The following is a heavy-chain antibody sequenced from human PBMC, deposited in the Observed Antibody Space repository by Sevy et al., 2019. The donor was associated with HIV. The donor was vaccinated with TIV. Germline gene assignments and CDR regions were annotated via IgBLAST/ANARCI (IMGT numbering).Heavy chain of an antibody. V-gene: IGHV1-24*01. J-gene: IGHJ4*02. CDR3: ATTKHYYESSGCPFDY. CDR1: GYSLTGLS. CDR2: FDPEDCER. D-gene: IGHD3-22*01. Sequence: ASVKVSCKVSGYSLTGLSMHWVRQAPGKGLEWMESFDPEDCERIYAQKLEGRVTMTEDTSADTAYMELNSLRFEDTAVYYCATTKHYYESSGCPFDYWGQGTLVTVSS.